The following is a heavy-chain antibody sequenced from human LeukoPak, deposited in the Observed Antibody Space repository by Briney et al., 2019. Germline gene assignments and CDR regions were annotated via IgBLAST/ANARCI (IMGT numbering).Heavy chain of an antibody. CDR2: INSDGSST. V-gene: IGHV3-74*01. Sequence: GGSLRLSCAASGFTFSSYWMHWVRQAPGKGLVWVSRINSDGSSTSYADSVKGRFTISRDNAKNTLYLQMNSLRAEDTAVYYCAKDEDLYYYGSGSYYTLMGVWGKGTTVTISS. J-gene: IGHJ6*03. CDR3: AKDEDLYYYGSGSYYTLMGV. D-gene: IGHD3-10*01. CDR1: GFTFSSYW.